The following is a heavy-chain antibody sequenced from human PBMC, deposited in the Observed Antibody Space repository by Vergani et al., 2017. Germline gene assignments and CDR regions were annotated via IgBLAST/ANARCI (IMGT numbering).Heavy chain of an antibody. Sequence: EVQLLESGVGLVQPGGSLRLSCVASGFTFSSYAMGWVRQAPGKGLEWVSFISVSGDSTYYADSVQGRFTIARDNSKNTLYLEMNALRAEDTAVYYCARDWLTRVTTLDYYYRGVWGKGTTVAVSS. J-gene: IGHJ6*03. V-gene: IGHV3-23*01. CDR2: ISVSGDST. CDR1: GFTFSSYA. CDR3: ARDWLTRVTTLDYYYRGV. D-gene: IGHD3-3*01.